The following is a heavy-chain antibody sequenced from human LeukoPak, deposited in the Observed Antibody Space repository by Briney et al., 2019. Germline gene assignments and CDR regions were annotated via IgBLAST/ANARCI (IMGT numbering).Heavy chain of an antibody. CDR2: IYTSGST. D-gene: IGHD2-2*01. V-gene: IGHV4-4*07. J-gene: IGHJ5*02. CDR3: ALVHFYCSSTSCCYWFDP. Sequence: SETLSLTCTVSGGSISSYYWSWIRQPAGKGLEWIGRIYTSGSTNYNPSLKSRVTMSVDTSKNQFSLKLSSVTAADTAVYYCALVHFYCSSTSCCYWFDPWGQGTLVTVSS. CDR1: GGSISSYY.